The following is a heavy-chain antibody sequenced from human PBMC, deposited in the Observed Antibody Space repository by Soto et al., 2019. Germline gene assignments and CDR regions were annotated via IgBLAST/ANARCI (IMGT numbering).Heavy chain of an antibody. V-gene: IGHV4-61*01. Sequence: SETLSLTCTLSGASVSSGTFFWTWIRQPPGKGLEWIGFFGYTGDTNYNPSLKSRVTIAVDTAKNQFSLTLGSVTTADTGLYYCARGDAINWFDPWGRGTLVTVSS. CDR1: GASVSSGTFF. CDR2: FGYTGDT. J-gene: IGHJ5*02. D-gene: IGHD2-21*01. CDR3: ARGDAINWFDP.